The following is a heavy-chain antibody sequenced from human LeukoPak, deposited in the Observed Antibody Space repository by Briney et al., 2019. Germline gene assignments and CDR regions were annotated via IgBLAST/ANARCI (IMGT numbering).Heavy chain of an antibody. V-gene: IGHV3-9*01. CDR3: AKDIGFGITMFRAMDV. D-gene: IGHD3-10*01. CDR2: ISSNSENR. Sequence: SLRLSCAASGFTFDDYAMHWVRQAPGKGLEWVSGISSNSENRGYAESVKGRFTISRDDAKNSLFLQMNSLKTEDTALYYCAKDIGFGITMFRAMDVWGKGTTVTISS. J-gene: IGHJ6*04. CDR1: GFTFDDYA.